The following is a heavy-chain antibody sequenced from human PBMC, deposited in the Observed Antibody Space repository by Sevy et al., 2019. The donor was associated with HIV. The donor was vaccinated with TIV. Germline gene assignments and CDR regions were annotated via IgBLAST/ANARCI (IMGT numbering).Heavy chain of an antibody. D-gene: IGHD7-27*01. V-gene: IGHV3-7*01. CDR1: GFTFSSYW. CDR3: ARTSGAGALDI. CDR2: IKQDGSEK. J-gene: IGHJ3*02. Sequence: GGSLRLSCAASGFTFSSYWMSWVRQAPGKGLEWVANIKQDGSEKYYVDSVKGRFTISRDNAKNSLYLQMNSLRSEDTAVYYWARTSGAGALDIWGQGTMVTVSS.